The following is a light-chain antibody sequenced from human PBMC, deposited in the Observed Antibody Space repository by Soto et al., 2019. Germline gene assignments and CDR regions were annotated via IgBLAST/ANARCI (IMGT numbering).Light chain of an antibody. CDR3: VAWDDSLNGHAV. V-gene: IGLV1-44*01. J-gene: IGLJ2*01. CDR1: NSNIGTNH. CDR2: GNN. Sequence: QSVLTQPPSASGTPGQRVAISCSGGNSNIGTNHVNWYQQLPGTAPKLLIYGNNQRPSGVPDRFSGSRSGTSASLAISGLQSEDEADYYCVAWDDSLNGHAVFGGGTKLTVL.